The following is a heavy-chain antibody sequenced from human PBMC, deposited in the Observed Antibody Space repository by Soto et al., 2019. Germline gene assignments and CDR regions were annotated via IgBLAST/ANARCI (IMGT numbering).Heavy chain of an antibody. CDR1: GGTFSSYA. CDR3: ARSGVLKGDFWSGYWPFSAY. J-gene: IGHJ4*02. V-gene: IGHV1-69*01. CDR2: IIPIFGTA. Sequence: QVPLVQSGAEVKKPGSSVKVSCKASGGTFSSYAISWVRQAPGQGLEWMGGIIPIFGTANYAQKFQGRVTITADESTSTAYMELSSLRSEDTAVYYCARSGVLKGDFWSGYWPFSAYWGQGTLVTVSS. D-gene: IGHD3-3*01.